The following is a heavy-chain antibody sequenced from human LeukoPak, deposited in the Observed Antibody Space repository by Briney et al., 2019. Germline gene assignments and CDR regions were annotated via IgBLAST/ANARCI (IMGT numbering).Heavy chain of an antibody. CDR1: GITFSNYS. CDR3: TRGSGYSYGYRPPFYYYMDV. J-gene: IGHJ6*03. D-gene: IGHD5-18*01. Sequence: GGSLRLSCAPSGITFSNYSMNWVRQARGKGLEWVSYISSSGRNIYYADSVKGRFTISRDNAKNSLYLQMNSLRAEDTAVYYCTRGSGYSYGYRPPFYYYMDVWGKGTTVTVSS. V-gene: IGHV3-48*01. CDR2: ISSSGRNI.